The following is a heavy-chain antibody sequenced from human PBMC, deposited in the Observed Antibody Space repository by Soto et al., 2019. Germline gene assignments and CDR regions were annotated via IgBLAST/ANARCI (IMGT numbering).Heavy chain of an antibody. V-gene: IGHV5-10-1*01. CDR3: ARQIYDSDTGPNFQYYFDS. J-gene: IGHJ4*02. CDR1: GYSFAGYW. D-gene: IGHD3-22*01. Sequence: GESLKISCKGSGYSFAGYWVTWVRQKPGKGLEWMGRIDPSDSQTYYSPSFRGHVTISVTKSITTVFLQWSSLRASDTAMYYCARQIYDSDTGPNFQYYFDSWGQGAPVTVS. CDR2: IDPSDSQT.